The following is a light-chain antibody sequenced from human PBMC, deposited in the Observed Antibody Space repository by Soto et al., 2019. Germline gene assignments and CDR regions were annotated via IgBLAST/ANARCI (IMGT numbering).Light chain of an antibody. J-gene: IGKJ3*01. Sequence: EIVLTQSPGTLALSPGERATLYCRANQDVSGNFVAWYQQTPGQSPRLLIFGASNRATGIPDRFSGSGSGTDFTLTVSRLEPADFAVYYCQQYSSLPYTFGLGSKVDIK. CDR2: GAS. CDR1: QDVSGNF. CDR3: QQYSSLPYT. V-gene: IGKV3-20*01.